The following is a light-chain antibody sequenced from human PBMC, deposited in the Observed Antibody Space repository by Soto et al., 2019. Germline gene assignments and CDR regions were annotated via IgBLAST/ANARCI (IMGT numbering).Light chain of an antibody. CDR1: QSVSNNY. Sequence: EIVLTQSPCTLSLSPGERATLSCRASQSVSNNYLAWYQQKPGQAPRLLIYGASNRATGIPDRFSVIVSGTDFTLTISRMEPEDFAVDDCQQYGSSGTFGQGTKVDIK. CDR2: GAS. V-gene: IGKV3-20*01. CDR3: QQYGSSGT. J-gene: IGKJ1*01.